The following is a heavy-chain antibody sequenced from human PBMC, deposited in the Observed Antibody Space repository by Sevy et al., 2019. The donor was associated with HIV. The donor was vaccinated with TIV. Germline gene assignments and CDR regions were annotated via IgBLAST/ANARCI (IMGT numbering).Heavy chain of an antibody. CDR3: ACFDSSCYYFDY. Sequence: SETLSLTCAVYGGSFSRYYWIWIRQPPGKGLEWIGEINHSGSTNYNPSLKSRVTITVDTSKNQFSLKLSSVTAADTAVYYCACFDSSCYYFDYWGQGTLVTVSS. CDR1: GGSFSRYY. V-gene: IGHV4-34*01. J-gene: IGHJ4*02. D-gene: IGHD3-22*01. CDR2: INHSGST.